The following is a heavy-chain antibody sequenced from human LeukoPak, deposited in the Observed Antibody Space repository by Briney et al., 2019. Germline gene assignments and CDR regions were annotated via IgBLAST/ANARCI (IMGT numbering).Heavy chain of an antibody. Sequence: SETLSLTCTVSGGSISSSSYYWGWIRQPPGKGLEWIGSIYYSGSTYYNPSLKSRVTISVDTPKNQFSLKLSSVTAADTAVYYCARAYCGGDCYLFDYWGQGTLVTVSS. CDR1: GGSISSSSYY. D-gene: IGHD2-21*02. CDR2: IYYSGST. CDR3: ARAYCGGDCYLFDY. V-gene: IGHV4-39*07. J-gene: IGHJ4*02.